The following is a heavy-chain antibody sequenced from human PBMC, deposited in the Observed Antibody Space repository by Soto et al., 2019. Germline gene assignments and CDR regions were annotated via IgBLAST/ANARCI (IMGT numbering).Heavy chain of an antibody. CDR3: ARVVTPPSCKEVLAH. J-gene: IGHJ4*02. V-gene: IGHV3-43*01. Sequence: EVQLVESGGAVVQPGGSLRLSCAASGFTFDDYSMHWVRQAPGKGLEWVALINGDGENTDYADSVKGRCTISGDNTKNSLSRQINSLPTQDTAPYYCARVVTPPSCKEVLAHWGQGNLVTV. CDR2: INGDGENT. CDR1: GFTFDDYS. D-gene: IGHD2-15*01.